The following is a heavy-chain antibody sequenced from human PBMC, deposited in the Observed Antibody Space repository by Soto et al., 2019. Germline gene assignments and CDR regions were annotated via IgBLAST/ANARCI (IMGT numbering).Heavy chain of an antibody. CDR2: IYYTGST. CDR1: GGSISTYY. J-gene: IGHJ6*02. Sequence: SETLSLTCTVSGGSISTYYWSWIRQPPGKGLEWIGYIYYTGSTNYNPSLKSRVTISVDTSKDQFSLKLSSVTAADTAVYYCASSSLYGMDVWGQGTTVTVSS. V-gene: IGHV4-59*01. CDR3: ASSSLYGMDV.